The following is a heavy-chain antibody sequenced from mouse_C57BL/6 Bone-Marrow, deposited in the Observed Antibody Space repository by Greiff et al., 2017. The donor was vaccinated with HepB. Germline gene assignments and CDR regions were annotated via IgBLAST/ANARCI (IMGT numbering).Heavy chain of an antibody. V-gene: IGHV1-69*01. J-gene: IGHJ4*01. CDR2: IDPSDSYT. Sequence: QVQLQQPGAELVMPGASVKLSCKASGYTFTSYWMHWVKQRPGQGLEWIGEIDPSDSYTNYNQKFKGKSTLTVDKSSSTAYMQLSSLTSEDSAVYYCTRPSYYRAMYYWGQGTPVTVSS. D-gene: IGHD1-1*01. CDR1: GYTFTSYW. CDR3: TRPSYYRAMYY.